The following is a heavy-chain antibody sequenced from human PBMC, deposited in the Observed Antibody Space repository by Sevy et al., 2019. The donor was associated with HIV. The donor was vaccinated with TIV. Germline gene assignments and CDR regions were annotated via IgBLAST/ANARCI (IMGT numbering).Heavy chain of an antibody. CDR1: GGTFSSYA. J-gene: IGHJ6*02. V-gene: IGHV1-69*13. Sequence: ASVKVSCKASGGTFSSYAISWVRQAPGQGLEWMGGVIPIFGTATYAQKFQGRVTITADESTSTAYMELSSLRSEDTSVYYCARSHIVVVPAASTFDYYYYGMDVWGQGTTVSVSS. D-gene: IGHD2-2*01. CDR2: VIPIFGTA. CDR3: ARSHIVVVPAASTFDYYYYGMDV.